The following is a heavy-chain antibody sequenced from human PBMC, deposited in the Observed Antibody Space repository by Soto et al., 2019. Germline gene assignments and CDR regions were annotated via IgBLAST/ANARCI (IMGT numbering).Heavy chain of an antibody. D-gene: IGHD5-12*01. Sequence: GGSLGLSCAASGFTFSSYGMHWVRQAPGKGLEWVAVISYDGSNKYYADSVKGRFTISRDNSKNTLYLQMNSLRAEDTAVYYCVKRLLVASLVPWGQGTLVSVSS. CDR2: ISYDGSNK. J-gene: IGHJ5*02. CDR3: VKRLLVASLVP. V-gene: IGHV3-30*18. CDR1: GFTFSSYG.